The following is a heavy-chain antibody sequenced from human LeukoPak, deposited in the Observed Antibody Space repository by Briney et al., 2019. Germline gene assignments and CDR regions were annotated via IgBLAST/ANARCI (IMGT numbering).Heavy chain of an antibody. D-gene: IGHD3/OR15-3a*01. V-gene: IGHV3-30*04. CDR2: ISYNGVSK. CDR1: GSTFTDYA. CDR3: ARERTGFYLAC. J-gene: IGHJ4*02. Sequence: TGGSLRLSCAASGSTFTDYAMHWVRQPPGKGLEWVAFISYNGVSKYYADSVKGRFTISRDDSTNTLYLQMNSLRAEDTAFYYCARERTGFYLACWGQGTLVTVSS.